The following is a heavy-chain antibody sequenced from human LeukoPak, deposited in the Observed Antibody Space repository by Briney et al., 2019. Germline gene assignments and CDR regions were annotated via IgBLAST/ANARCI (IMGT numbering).Heavy chain of an antibody. CDR2: IYYSGTT. J-gene: IGHJ4*02. Sequence: SETLSLTCTVSGGSISNYYWSWIRQPPGKGLEWIGYIYYSGTTNYNPSLKSRVTISVDTSKNQFSLKLDSVTAADTAVYYCARGVYIAAAQYGYWGQGTLVTVSS. CDR3: ARGVYIAAAQYGY. V-gene: IGHV4-59*01. D-gene: IGHD6-13*01. CDR1: GGSISNYY.